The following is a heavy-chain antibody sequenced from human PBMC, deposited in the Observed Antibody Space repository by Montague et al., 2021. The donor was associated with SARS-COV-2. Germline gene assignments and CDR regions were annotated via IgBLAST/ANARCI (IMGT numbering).Heavy chain of an antibody. D-gene: IGHD3-16*02. CDR2: ISTSAYTT. Sequence: SLRLSCAASGFTFSYYDMNWVRQAPGKGPECISYISTSAYTTSYAGSVKGRFTISRDNGKNSLYLQMNSLRVEDTAVYYCTRDYRSVVGDGLDIWGQGTKVTVSS. CDR1: GFTFSYYD. J-gene: IGHJ3*02. V-gene: IGHV3-48*03. CDR3: TRDYRSVVGDGLDI.